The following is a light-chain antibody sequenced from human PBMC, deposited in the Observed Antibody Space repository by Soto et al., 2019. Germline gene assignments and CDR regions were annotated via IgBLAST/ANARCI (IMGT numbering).Light chain of an antibody. J-gene: IGLJ2*01. CDR3: SSYTSSSTLV. CDR1: NSDVGAYNY. Sequence: QSALTQPASVSGSPGQSITISCTGTNSDVGAYNYVSWYQQHPGKAPKLMVYDVNNRPSGVSNRFSGSKSGNTASLPISGLQAEDEADYYCSSYTSSSTLVFGGGTKVTVL. CDR2: DVN. V-gene: IGLV2-14*01.